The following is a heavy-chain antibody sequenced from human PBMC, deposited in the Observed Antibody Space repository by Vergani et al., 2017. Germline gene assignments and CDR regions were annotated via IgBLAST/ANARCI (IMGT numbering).Heavy chain of an antibody. CDR1: GYTFTSYG. J-gene: IGHJ6*02. CDR2: ISAYNGNT. D-gene: IGHD5-18*01. CDR3: ARESGYRVTPYYYYYGMDV. V-gene: IGHV1-18*01. Sequence: QVQLVQSGAEVKKPGASVKVSCKASGYTFTSYGISWVRQAPGQGLEWMGWISAYNGNTNYAQKLQGRVTMTTDTSTSTAYMELRSLRSDDTAVYYCARESGYRVTPYYYYYGMDVWGQGTTVTVSS.